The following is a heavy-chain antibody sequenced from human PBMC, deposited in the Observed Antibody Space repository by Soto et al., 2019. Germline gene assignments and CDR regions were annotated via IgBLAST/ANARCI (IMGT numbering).Heavy chain of an antibody. V-gene: IGHV4-39*01. D-gene: IGHD2-2*02. J-gene: IGHJ5*02. CDR3: ARKVPAAIRLGWFDP. Sequence: SETLSLTCTVSGGSISRSSYYWGWIRQPPGKGLDWIGSIYYSGSTYYSPSLKSRVTISVDTSKNQFSLKLSSVTAADTAVYYYARKVPAAIRLGWFDPWGQGTQVTVS. CDR2: IYYSGST. CDR1: GGSISRSSYY.